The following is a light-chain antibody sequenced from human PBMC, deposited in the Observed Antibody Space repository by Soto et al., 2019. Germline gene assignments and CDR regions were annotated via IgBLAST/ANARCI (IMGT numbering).Light chain of an antibody. V-gene: IGKV3-15*01. J-gene: IGKJ1*01. Sequence: IVMTQSPDTLSVSPGERATLSCSASESVGSHLAWYQKQPGQAPRLLIFGASTRAIGIPARFSGSGSGTEFTLTIGSMQTQDLAVYYCQQCDNWCTFRQGTKVES. CDR2: GAS. CDR3: QQCDNWCT. CDR1: ESVGSH.